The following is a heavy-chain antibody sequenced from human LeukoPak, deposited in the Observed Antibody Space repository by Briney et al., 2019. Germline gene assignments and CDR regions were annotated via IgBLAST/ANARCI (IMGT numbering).Heavy chain of an antibody. D-gene: IGHD5-18*01. CDR2: IYYSGST. CDR3: ARGGYRVEVRFDP. V-gene: IGHV4-39*07. J-gene: IGHJ5*02. Sequence: PSETLSLTCTVSGGSISSSSYYWGWIRQPPGKGLEWIGSIYYSGSTYYNPSLKSRVTISVDTSKNQFSPKLNSVTAADTAVYYCARGGYRVEVRFDPWGQGTLVTVSS. CDR1: GGSISSSSYY.